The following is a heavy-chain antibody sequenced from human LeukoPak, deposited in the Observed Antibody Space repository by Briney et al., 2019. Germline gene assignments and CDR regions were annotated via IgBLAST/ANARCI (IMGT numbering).Heavy chain of an antibody. V-gene: IGHV4-30-4*08. CDR3: ARGDWYSSSWYN. CDR2: IYYSGST. J-gene: IGHJ4*02. CDR1: GGSISSGDNY. Sequence: PSETLSLTCTVSGGSISSGDNYWSWIRQPPGKGLEWIGYIYYSGSTYYNPSLKSRVTISVDTSKNQFSLKLSSMSAADTAVYYCARGDWYSSSWYNWGQGTLVTVSS. D-gene: IGHD6-13*01.